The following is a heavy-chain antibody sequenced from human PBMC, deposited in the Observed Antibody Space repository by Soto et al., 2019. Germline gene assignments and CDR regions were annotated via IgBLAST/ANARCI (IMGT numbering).Heavy chain of an antibody. CDR3: AKNGQPPYYYYGMDV. CDR1: GYTFTSYD. V-gene: IGHV1-8*01. J-gene: IGHJ6*02. Sequence: GASVKVSCKASGYTFTSYDISWVRQATGQGLEWMGWMNPNSGNTGYAQKFQGRVTMTMNTSTNTAYMELRSLTSDDTAIYYCAKNGQPPYYYYGMDVWGQGTTVTVSS. CDR2: MNPNSGNT. D-gene: IGHD2-8*01.